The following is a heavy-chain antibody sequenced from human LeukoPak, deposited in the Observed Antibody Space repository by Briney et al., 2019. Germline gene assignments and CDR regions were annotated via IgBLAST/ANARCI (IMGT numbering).Heavy chain of an antibody. J-gene: IGHJ4*02. CDR1: GFTFSSYA. CDR2: ISGSGGGT. D-gene: IGHD2-15*01. CDR3: AKVGYCSGGSCYDY. V-gene: IGHV3-23*01. Sequence: GGSLRLSCAASGFTFSSYAMSWVRQAPGKGLEWVSAISGSGGGTYYADSVKGRFTISRDNSKNTLYLQMNSLRAEDTAVYYCAKVGYCSGGSCYDYWGQGTLVTVSS.